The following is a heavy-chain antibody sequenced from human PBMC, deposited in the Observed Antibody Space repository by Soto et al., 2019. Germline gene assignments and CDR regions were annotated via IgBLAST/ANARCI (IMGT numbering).Heavy chain of an antibody. CDR2: ISARSGNT. D-gene: IGHD4-4*01. J-gene: IGHJ2*01. CDR3: ARVPTLKTPDWYFDL. V-gene: IGHV1-18*03. CDR1: GYTFTSYG. Sequence: QVQLVQSGAEVRKPGASVKVSCKASGYTFTSYGFSWVRQAPGQGLEWMGWISARSGNTAYEQKFRGRVTMTTDPSTSTAYMELRSLRSDDMAVYYCARVPTLKTPDWYFDLWGRGTLVTVSS.